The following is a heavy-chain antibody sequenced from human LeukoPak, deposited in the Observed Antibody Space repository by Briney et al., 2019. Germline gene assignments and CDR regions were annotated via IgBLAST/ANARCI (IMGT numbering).Heavy chain of an antibody. Sequence: SETLSLTCTVSGGSISSSSYYWGWIRQPPGKGLEWIGSIYYSGSTYYNPSLKSRVTTSVDTSKNQFSLKLSSVTAADTAVYYCARHASLPYDFWSGAAGWFDPWGQGTLVTVSS. CDR3: ARHASLPYDFWSGAAGWFDP. D-gene: IGHD3-3*01. V-gene: IGHV4-39*01. CDR1: GGSISSSSYY. J-gene: IGHJ5*02. CDR2: IYYSGST.